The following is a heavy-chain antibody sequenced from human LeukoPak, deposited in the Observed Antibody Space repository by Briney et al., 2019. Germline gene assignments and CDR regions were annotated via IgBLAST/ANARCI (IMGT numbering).Heavy chain of an antibody. Sequence: GASVKVSCKASGYTFTGYYMHWVRQAPGQGLEWMGWINPNSGGTNYAQKFQGRVTMTRDTSISTAYMELSRLRSDDTAVYYCARGLMNIVARRFDPWGQGTLVTVSS. J-gene: IGHJ5*02. CDR2: INPNSGGT. D-gene: IGHD5-12*01. CDR1: GYTFTGYY. V-gene: IGHV1-2*02. CDR3: ARGLMNIVARRFDP.